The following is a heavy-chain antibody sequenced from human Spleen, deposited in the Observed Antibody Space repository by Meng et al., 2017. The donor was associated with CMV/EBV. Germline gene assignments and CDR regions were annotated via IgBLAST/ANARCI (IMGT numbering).Heavy chain of an antibody. J-gene: IGHJ3*02. CDR1: GFTFSNYW. Sequence: GESLKISCAASGFTFSNYWMSWVRQAPGKGLEWVANIKQDGSEKYYVDSVKGRFTISRDNAKNSLYLQMNSLRAEDTAVYYCAREDGYTKRGAFDIWGQGTMVTVSS. CDR3: AREDGYTKRGAFDI. V-gene: IGHV3-7*01. CDR2: IKQDGSEK. D-gene: IGHD5-24*01.